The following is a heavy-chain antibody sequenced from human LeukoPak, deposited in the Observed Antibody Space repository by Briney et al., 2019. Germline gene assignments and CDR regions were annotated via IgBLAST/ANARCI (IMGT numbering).Heavy chain of an antibody. CDR2: ISGSGGST. Sequence: GGSLRLSCAASGFTFSSYAISWVRQAPGKGLEWVSAISGSGGSTYYADSVKGRFTISRDNSKNTLYLQMNSLRAEDTAVYYCAKDQIFHEVNWFDPWGQGTLVTVSS. J-gene: IGHJ5*02. CDR1: GFTFSSYA. V-gene: IGHV3-23*01. D-gene: IGHD2/OR15-2a*01. CDR3: AKDQIFHEVNWFDP.